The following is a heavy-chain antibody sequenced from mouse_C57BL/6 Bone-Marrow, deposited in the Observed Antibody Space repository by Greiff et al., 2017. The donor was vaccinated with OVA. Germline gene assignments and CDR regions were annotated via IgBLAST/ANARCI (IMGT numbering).Heavy chain of an antibody. CDR3: AIYYGTPYYFDY. CDR1: GFTFSSYA. D-gene: IGHD2-1*01. Sequence: EVQLVESGGGLVKPGGSLKLSCAASGFTFSSYAMSWVRQTPEKRLEWVATISDGGSYTYYPDNVKGRFTISRDNAKNNLYLQMSHLKSEDTAMYYCAIYYGTPYYFDYWGQGTTLTVSS. J-gene: IGHJ2*01. V-gene: IGHV5-4*01. CDR2: ISDGGSYT.